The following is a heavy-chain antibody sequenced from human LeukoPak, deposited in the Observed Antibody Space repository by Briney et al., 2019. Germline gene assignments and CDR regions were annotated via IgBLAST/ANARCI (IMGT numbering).Heavy chain of an antibody. Sequence: SETLSLTCTVSGGSISSYYWSWIRQPPEKGLEWIGYIYYSGSTNYNPSLKSRVTISVDTSKNQFSLKLSSVTAADTAVYYCARDLYYHDSSGYQGWFDPWDQGTLVTVSS. V-gene: IGHV4-59*01. CDR3: ARDLYYHDSSGYQGWFDP. J-gene: IGHJ5*02. CDR2: IYYSGST. D-gene: IGHD3-22*01. CDR1: GGSISSYY.